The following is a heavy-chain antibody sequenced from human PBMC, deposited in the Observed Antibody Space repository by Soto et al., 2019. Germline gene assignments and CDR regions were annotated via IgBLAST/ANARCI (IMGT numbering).Heavy chain of an antibody. CDR2: IYPGDSDT. J-gene: IGHJ5*02. D-gene: IGHD3-3*01. Sequence: PGESLKISCKGSGYSFTSYWIGWVRQMPGKGLEWMGIIYPGDSDTRYSPSFQGQVTISADKSISTAYLQWSSLKASDTAMYYCARRRVLRFLEWSDWLDPWGQGTLVPVSS. V-gene: IGHV5-51*01. CDR1: GYSFTSYW. CDR3: ARRRVLRFLEWSDWLDP.